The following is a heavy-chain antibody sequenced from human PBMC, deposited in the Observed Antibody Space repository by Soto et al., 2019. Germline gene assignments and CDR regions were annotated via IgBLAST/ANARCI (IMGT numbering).Heavy chain of an antibody. CDR3: AKDSHGYYHYGVDV. Sequence: EVQLVESGGGLVQPGRSLRLSCAASGFTFEDFAMHWVRQAPGKGLEWVSGISWNSGSIRYADSVKGRFTISRDNAKNSLYLQMNSLRAEDTALYYCAKDSHGYYHYGVDVWGQGTTVTVSS. CDR1: GFTFEDFA. CDR2: ISWNSGSI. D-gene: IGHD2-8*01. V-gene: IGHV3-9*01. J-gene: IGHJ6*02.